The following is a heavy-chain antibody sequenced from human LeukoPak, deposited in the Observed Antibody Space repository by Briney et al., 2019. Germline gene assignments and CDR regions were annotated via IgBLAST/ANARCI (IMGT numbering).Heavy chain of an antibody. CDR3: AKDGYYGSGSYGGYFDY. J-gene: IGHJ4*02. CDR2: ISWNSGSI. CDR1: GFTFDDYA. D-gene: IGHD3-10*01. V-gene: IGHV3-9*01. Sequence: GGSLRLSCAASGFTFDDYAMHWVRQAPGKGLEWVSGISWNSGSIGYADSVKGRFTISRDNAKNSLYLQMNSLRAEDTALYYCAKDGYYGSGSYGGYFDYWGQGTLVTVSS.